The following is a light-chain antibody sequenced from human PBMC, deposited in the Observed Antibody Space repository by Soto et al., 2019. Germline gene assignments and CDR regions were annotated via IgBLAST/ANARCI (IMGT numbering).Light chain of an antibody. CDR3: QQYGSSRPIT. CDR2: AAS. V-gene: IGKV3-20*01. Sequence: EIVLTQSPGTLSLSPGERAALSCRASQSVSNNFLAWYQQKLGQAPRLLIYAASSRATGIPDRFSGSGSGTDFTLTISRLEPEDFAVYYCQQYGSSRPITFGQGTRLESK. J-gene: IGKJ5*01. CDR1: QSVSNNF.